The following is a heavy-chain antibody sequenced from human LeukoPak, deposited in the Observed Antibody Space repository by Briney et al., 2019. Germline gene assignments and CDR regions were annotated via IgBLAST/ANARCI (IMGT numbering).Heavy chain of an antibody. CDR1: GFTFSDYY. V-gene: IGHV3-11*04. Sequence: GGSLRLSCAVSGFTFSDYYMNWIRQAPGKGLEWISYISSSGGNINYADSVQGRFTISRDNAKKSLYLQMNSLRAEDTAVYYCARDRSKDDSSGYIHRDFDYWGQGTLVIVSS. D-gene: IGHD3-22*01. CDR3: ARDRSKDDSSGYIHRDFDY. J-gene: IGHJ4*02. CDR2: ISSSGGNI.